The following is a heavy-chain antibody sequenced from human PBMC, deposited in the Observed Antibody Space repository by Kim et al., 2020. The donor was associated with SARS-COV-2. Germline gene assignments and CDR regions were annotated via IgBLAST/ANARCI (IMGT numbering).Heavy chain of an antibody. CDR1: GFTFSYA. D-gene: IGHD2-8*01. Sequence: GGSLRLSCAASGFTFSYAMNWVRQAPGKGLEWVSGISGGGYYTYYADSVNGRFTISRDNSKNTLDLQMNSLRAEDTAVYYCAKVGREKTYGLYYFDYWGQGTLVTVSS. CDR2: ISGGGYYT. CDR3: AKVGREKTYGLYYFDY. V-gene: IGHV3-23*01. J-gene: IGHJ4*02.